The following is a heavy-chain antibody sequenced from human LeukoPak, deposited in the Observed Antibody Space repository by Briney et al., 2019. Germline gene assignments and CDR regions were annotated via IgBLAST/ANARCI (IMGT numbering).Heavy chain of an antibody. J-gene: IGHJ3*02. Sequence: PGGSLRLSCAASGFTFSSYWMTWVRQAPGKGLEWVANIKQDGSEKYYVDSVKGRFTISRDNAKNSLYLQMNSLRAEDTAVVYCSRDAFSRFSIFGVVSDAFYIWGQGTMVTGSS. V-gene: IGHV3-7*01. CDR3: SRDAFSRFSIFGVVSDAFYI. CDR1: GFTFSSYW. CDR2: IKQDGSEK. D-gene: IGHD3-3*01.